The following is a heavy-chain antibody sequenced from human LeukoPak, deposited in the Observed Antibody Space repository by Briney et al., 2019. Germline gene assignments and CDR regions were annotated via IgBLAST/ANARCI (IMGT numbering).Heavy chain of an antibody. CDR2: INPSGGST. V-gene: IGHV1-46*01. D-gene: IGHD3-10*01. CDR3: ARELNPRGFDY. J-gene: IGHJ4*02. Sequence: ASVKVSCKASGYTFTSYYMHWVRQAPGQGLEWMGIINPSGGSTSYAQKFRGRVTMSRDTSTSTVYMELSSLRSEDTAVYYCARELNPRGFDYWGQGTLVTVSS. CDR1: GYTFTSYY.